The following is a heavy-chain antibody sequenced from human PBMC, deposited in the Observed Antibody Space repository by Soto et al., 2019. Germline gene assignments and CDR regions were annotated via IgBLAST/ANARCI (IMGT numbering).Heavy chain of an antibody. D-gene: IGHD5-18*01. Sequence: GGSLRLSCAVSGFTLSSYGIHWVRPAPGKGLEWVAFMSYDGNKKSYADSVKGRFTISRDNSKNTLYLQMDSLRAEDTAMYYCAKGLSVIQEWIIDGHWGQGTQVTV. CDR1: GFTLSSYG. CDR3: AKGLSVIQEWIIDGH. CDR2: MSYDGNKK. V-gene: IGHV3-30*18. J-gene: IGHJ4*02.